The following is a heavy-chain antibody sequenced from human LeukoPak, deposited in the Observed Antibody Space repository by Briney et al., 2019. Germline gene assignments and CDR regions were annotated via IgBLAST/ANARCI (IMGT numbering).Heavy chain of an antibody. CDR2: IYSGGST. J-gene: IGHJ6*03. Sequence: PGGSLRLSCAASGFTVSSNYMSWVRQAPGKGLEWVSVIYSGGSTYYADSVKGRFTISRDNSKNTLYLQMNSLRAEDTAVYYCARGLSNYYYYMDVWGKGTTVTISS. CDR3: ARGLSNYYYYMDV. CDR1: GFTVSSNY. D-gene: IGHD2-21*02. V-gene: IGHV3-53*01.